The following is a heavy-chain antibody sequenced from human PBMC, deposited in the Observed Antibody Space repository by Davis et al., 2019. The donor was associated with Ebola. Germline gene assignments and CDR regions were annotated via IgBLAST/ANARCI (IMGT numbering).Heavy chain of an antibody. CDR2: INAGNGNT. CDR1: GYTFTNYA. V-gene: IGHV1-3*01. Sequence: AASVKVSCKTSGYTFTNYAMHWVRQAPGQRLEWMGWINAGNGNTKYSQKFQGRVTITRDTSASTAYMELSSLRSEDTAVYYCASRVEEYCTGGVCYTDYWGQGTLVTVSS. CDR3: ASRVEEYCTGGVCYTDY. D-gene: IGHD2-8*02. J-gene: IGHJ4*02.